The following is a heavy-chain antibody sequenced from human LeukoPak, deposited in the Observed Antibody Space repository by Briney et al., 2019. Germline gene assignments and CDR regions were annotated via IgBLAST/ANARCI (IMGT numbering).Heavy chain of an antibody. J-gene: IGHJ4*02. D-gene: IGHD6-19*01. CDR2: ISWNSGSI. CDR1: GCTFDDYA. V-gene: IGHV3-9*03. CDR3: AKESSSGYYFDY. Sequence: GGSLRLSCAASGCTFDDYAMHWVRQAPGKGLEWVSGISWNSGSIGYADSVKGRFTISRDNAKNSLYLQMNSLRAEDMALYYCAKESSSGYYFDYWGQGTLVTVSS.